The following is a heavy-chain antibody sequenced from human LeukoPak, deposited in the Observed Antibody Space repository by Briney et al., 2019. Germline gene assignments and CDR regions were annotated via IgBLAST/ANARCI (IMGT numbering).Heavy chain of an antibody. CDR3: ARGYCSSASCPKAYYFDY. CDR2: ITGSSNRI. V-gene: IGHV3-48*04. D-gene: IGHD2-2*01. CDR1: GFTFSPYS. J-gene: IGHJ4*02. Sequence: TGGSLRLSCAASGFTFSPYSMNWIRQAPGKGPEWVSYITGSSNRIHYADSVRGRFTISRDNAKNTLYLQMNSLRAGDTAVYYCARGYCSSASCPKAYYFDYWGQGTLVTVSS.